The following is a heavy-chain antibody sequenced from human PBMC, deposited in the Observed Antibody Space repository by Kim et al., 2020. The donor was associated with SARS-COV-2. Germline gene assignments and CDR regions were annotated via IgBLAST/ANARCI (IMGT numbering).Heavy chain of an antibody. CDR2: DDDK. Sequence: DDDKYYSTSLKTRLTISKDTSKNQVVLTMTNMDPVDTATYYCARSRPFDYWGQGTLVTVSS. CDR3: ARSRPFDY. J-gene: IGHJ4*02. V-gene: IGHV2-70*01.